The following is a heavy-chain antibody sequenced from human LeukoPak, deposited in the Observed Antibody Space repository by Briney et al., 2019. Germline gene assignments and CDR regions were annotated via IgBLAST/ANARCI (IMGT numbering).Heavy chain of an antibody. J-gene: IGHJ5*02. CDR3: ARDRDYCSSSSCYNWFDP. CDR1: GDSISSGSYY. CDR2: IYTSGST. D-gene: IGHD2-2*01. V-gene: IGHV4-61*02. Sequence: SQTLSLTCTVSGDSISSGSYYWNWIRQPAGKGLEWIGRIYTSGSTNYNPSLKSRVTISVDTSKNQFSLQLSSVTAADTAVYYCARDRDYCSSSSCYNWFDPWGQETLVTVSS.